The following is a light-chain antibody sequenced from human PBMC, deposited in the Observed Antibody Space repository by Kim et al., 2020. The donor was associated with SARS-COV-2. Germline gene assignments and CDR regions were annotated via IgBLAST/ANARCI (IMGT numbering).Light chain of an antibody. CDR1: QGISSY. J-gene: IGKJ1*01. CDR3: QQYYSYPVT. Sequence: ASTGDRVTITCRASQGISSYLAWYQQKPGKAPKLLIDAASTLQSGVPSRFSGSGSGTDFTLTISCLQSEDFATYYCQQYYSYPVTFGQGTKVDIK. V-gene: IGKV1-8*01. CDR2: AAS.